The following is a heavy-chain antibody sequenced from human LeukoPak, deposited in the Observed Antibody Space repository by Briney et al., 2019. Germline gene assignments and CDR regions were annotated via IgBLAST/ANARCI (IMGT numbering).Heavy chain of an antibody. CDR1: GGSFSDYY. Sequence: SETLSLTCAVYGGSFSDYYWSWIRQPPGKGLEWIGEINHSGSTNYNPSLKSRVTISVDTSKNQFSLKLSSVTAADTAVYYCARGLAYSSSWYWRGCWFDPWGQGTLVTVSS. D-gene: IGHD6-13*01. CDR3: ARGLAYSSSWYWRGCWFDP. CDR2: INHSGST. V-gene: IGHV4-34*01. J-gene: IGHJ5*02.